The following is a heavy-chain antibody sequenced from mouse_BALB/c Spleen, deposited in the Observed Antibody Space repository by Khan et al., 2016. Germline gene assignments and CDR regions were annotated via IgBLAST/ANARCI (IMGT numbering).Heavy chain of an antibody. V-gene: IGHV3-2*02. D-gene: IGHD2-4*01. J-gene: IGHJ3*01. Sequence: EVKLEVSGPGLVKPSQSLSLTCTVAGYSITSDYAWNWIRQFPGNKLEWMGYISYSGSTSYNPSLKSRISITRDTSKNQFFLQLNSVTTEDTATXYCADYDGAWFAYWGQGTLVTVSA. CDR2: ISYSGST. CDR1: GYSITSDYA. CDR3: ADYDGAWFAY.